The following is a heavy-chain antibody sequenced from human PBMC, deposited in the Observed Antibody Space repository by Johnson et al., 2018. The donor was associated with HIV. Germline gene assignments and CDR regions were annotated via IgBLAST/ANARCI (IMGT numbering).Heavy chain of an antibody. CDR3: ARVDGSGSLGAFDI. Sequence: QLVESGGGLVQPGGSLRLSCAASGFTFSSYWMSWVRQAPGKGLEWVANIKQDGAEIFYVDSVKGRFTISRDNSKNTLYLQMNSLRAEDTAVYYCARVDGSGSLGAFDIWGQGTMVTVSS. CDR1: GFTFSSYW. CDR2: IKQDGAEI. D-gene: IGHD3-10*01. V-gene: IGHV3-7*02. J-gene: IGHJ3*02.